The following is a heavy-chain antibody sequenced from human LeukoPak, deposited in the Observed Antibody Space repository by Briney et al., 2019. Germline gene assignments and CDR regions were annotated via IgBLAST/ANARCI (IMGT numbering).Heavy chain of an antibody. J-gene: IGHJ4*02. D-gene: IGHD1-26*01. CDR2: IYYSGST. CDR3: AVSGSRARHFDY. CDR1: GGSISSYY. V-gene: IGHV4-59*01. Sequence: PETLSLTCTVSGGSISSYYWSWIRQPPGKGLEWIGYIYYSGSTNYNPSLKSRVTISVDTSKNQFSLKLSSVTAADTAVYYCAVSGSRARHFDYWGQGTLVTVSS.